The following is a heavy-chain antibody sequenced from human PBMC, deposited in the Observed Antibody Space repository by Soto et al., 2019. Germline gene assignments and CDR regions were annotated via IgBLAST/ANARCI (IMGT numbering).Heavy chain of an antibody. J-gene: IGHJ6*02. V-gene: IGHV1-69*13. Sequence: SVKISCKASGGTFSSYAISWVRQAPGQGLEWMGGIIPIFGTANYAQKFQGRVTITADESTSTAYMELSSLRSEDTAVYYCARGRYSGYDGIPYYYYGMDVWGQGTTVTVSS. CDR3: ARGRYSGYDGIPYYYYGMDV. D-gene: IGHD5-12*01. CDR2: IIPIFGTA. CDR1: GGTFSSYA.